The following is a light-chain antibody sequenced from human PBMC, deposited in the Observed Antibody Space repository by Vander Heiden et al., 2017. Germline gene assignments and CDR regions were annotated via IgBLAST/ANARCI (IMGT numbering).Light chain of an antibody. CDR1: QSVSSSY. J-gene: IGKJ1*01. CDR2: GAS. V-gene: IGKV3-20*01. CDR3: QQWGSSPRWT. Sequence: EIVLTHSPCTLSLSPGERATLSCRASQSVSSSYLAWYQQKPGQAPRLLIYGASSMATGIPDRFSGSGYGTDFTLTISRREPEDFAVYYCQQWGSSPRWTFGQGTKVEIK.